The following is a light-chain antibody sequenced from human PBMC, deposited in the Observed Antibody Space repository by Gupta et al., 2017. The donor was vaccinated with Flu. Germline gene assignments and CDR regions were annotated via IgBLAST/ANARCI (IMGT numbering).Light chain of an antibody. CDR2: EVK. CDR3: SSYTMIDTVV. J-gene: IGLJ3*02. V-gene: IGLV2-14*01. CDR1: SSEVGDYDY. Sequence: SITISCTATSSEVGDYDYVSWYQQHPGQAPKLILYEVKNRPSGISDRVSGSKSGKTASLTISGLQAEDEAHYFCSSYTMIDTVVFGGGTKLTVL.